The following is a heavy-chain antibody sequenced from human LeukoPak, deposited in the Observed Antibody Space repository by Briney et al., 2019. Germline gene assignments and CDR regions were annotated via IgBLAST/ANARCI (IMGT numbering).Heavy chain of an antibody. D-gene: IGHD3-22*01. Sequence: SETLSLTCTVSGGSISSYYWSWIRQPPGKGLEWIGYIYYSGSTNYNPSLKSRVTISVDTSKNQFSLKLSSVTAADTAVYYCARQIPPHSSGYYLFDYWGQGTLVTVSS. CDR1: GGSISSYY. CDR3: ARQIPPHSSGYYLFDY. CDR2: IYYSGST. V-gene: IGHV4-59*08. J-gene: IGHJ4*02.